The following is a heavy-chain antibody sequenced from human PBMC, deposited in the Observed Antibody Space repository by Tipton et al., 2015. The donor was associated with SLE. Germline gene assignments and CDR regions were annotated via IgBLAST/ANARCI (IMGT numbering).Heavy chain of an antibody. J-gene: IGHJ3*02. Sequence: LRLSCTVSGGSISNYYWSWIRQPPGKGLEWIGSIYHSGSTYYNPSLKSRVTISVDTSKNQFSLKLSSVTAADTAVYYCARHHSSSWLDAFDIWGQGTMVTVSS. V-gene: IGHV4-59*08. CDR2: IYHSGST. CDR3: ARHHSSSWLDAFDI. D-gene: IGHD6-13*01. CDR1: GGSISNYY.